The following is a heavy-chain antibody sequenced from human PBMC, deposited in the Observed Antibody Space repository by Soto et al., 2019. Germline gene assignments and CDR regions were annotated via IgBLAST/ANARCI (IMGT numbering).Heavy chain of an antibody. CDR3: AKCTCSGGSCYFDY. V-gene: IGHV3-23*01. CDR1: GWTIMTYA. J-gene: IGHJ4*02. CDR2: ISGSGGST. Sequence: GVSMRLSWAAAGWTIMTYAMTWVRKAPGKGLEWVSIISGSGGSTYYADSVKGRFTVSRDNSKNTLYVQMNSLRAEDTAVYYCAKCTCSGGSCYFDYWGQGTLVTVSS. D-gene: IGHD2-15*01.